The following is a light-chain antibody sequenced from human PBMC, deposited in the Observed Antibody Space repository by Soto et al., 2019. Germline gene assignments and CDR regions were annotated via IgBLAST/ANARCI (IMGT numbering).Light chain of an antibody. V-gene: IGLV1-51*01. CDR2: DNN. Sequence: QSVLTQPPSVSAAPGQKFTISCSGSSSNIGNNYVSWYQQLPSTAPKLLIYDNNKRPSGIPDRFSGSQSGTSATLGITGLQTGDEADYYCGTWDSGLSAGVFGGGTKVTVL. CDR3: GTWDSGLSAGV. J-gene: IGLJ2*01. CDR1: SSNIGNNY.